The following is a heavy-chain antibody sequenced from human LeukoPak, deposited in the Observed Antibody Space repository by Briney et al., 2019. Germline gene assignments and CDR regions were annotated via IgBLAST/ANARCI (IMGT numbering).Heavy chain of an antibody. CDR1: GFXVSSNY. Sequence: GGSLRLSCAASGFXVSSNYMSWVRQAPGKGLEWVSVIYGGGNTFYPDSVRGRFTISRDNSKNTLYLQMNNLRAEDTAVYYCARVGATGTADYWGQGTLVTVS. CDR2: IYGGGNT. V-gene: IGHV3-66*01. D-gene: IGHD1-1*01. CDR3: ARVGATGTADY. J-gene: IGHJ4*02.